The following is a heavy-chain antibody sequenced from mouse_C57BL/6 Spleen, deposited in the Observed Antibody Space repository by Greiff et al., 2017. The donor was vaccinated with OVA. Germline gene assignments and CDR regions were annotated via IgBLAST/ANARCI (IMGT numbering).Heavy chain of an antibody. Sequence: EVQLQESGPGLMKPSQSLSLTCSVTGYSITSGYYWNWIRQFPGNKLEWMGYISYDGSNNYNPSLKNRISITRDTSKNQFFLKLNSVTTEDTATYYCAGSNSAWFAYWGQGTLVTVSA. CDR3: AGSNSAWFAY. CDR2: ISYDGSN. J-gene: IGHJ3*01. V-gene: IGHV3-6*01. CDR1: GYSITSGYY. D-gene: IGHD2-5*01.